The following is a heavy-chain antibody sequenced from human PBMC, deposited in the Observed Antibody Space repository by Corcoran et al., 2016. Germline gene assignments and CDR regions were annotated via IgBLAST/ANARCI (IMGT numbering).Heavy chain of an antibody. CDR1: GDSGSNNIAA. J-gene: IGHJ4*02. CDR3: AREVGNVFGY. CDR2: TYYMSKWYN. Sequence: QVQLQQAGPGLVQPSQTLSLTCAISGDSGSNNIAAWNWIRQSPSSGLEWLGRTYYMSKWYNDYAVSVKSRIIINADTSKNQFSLPLNPVTPEDTAVYYCAREVGNVFGYCCQGTLVTVSS. V-gene: IGHV6-1*01. D-gene: IGHD1-1*01.